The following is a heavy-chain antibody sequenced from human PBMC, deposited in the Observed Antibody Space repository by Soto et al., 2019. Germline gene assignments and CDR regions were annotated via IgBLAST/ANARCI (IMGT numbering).Heavy chain of an antibody. Sequence: KTSETLSLTCAVSGYSISSGYYWGWIRQPPGKGLEWIGSIYHSGSTYYNPSLKSRVTISVDTSKNQFSLKLSSVTAADTAVYYCARCIMLYYFDYWGQGTLVTVSS. CDR1: GYSISSGYY. CDR3: ARCIMLYYFDY. V-gene: IGHV4-38-2*01. J-gene: IGHJ4*02. CDR2: IYHSGST. D-gene: IGHD2-8*01.